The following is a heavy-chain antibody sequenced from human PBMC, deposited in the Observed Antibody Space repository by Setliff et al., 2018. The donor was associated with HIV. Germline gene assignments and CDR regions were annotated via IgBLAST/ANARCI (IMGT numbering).Heavy chain of an antibody. D-gene: IGHD3-22*01. Sequence: LSLTCTVSGGSISSHYWTWIRQPPGKGLEWIGYIYYSGSTNYNPSLKSRVTISVDTSKNQFSLKLSSVTAADTAVYYCARSNYYDSSGYLITLFDYWGQGTLVTVS. J-gene: IGHJ4*02. V-gene: IGHV4-59*11. CDR1: GGSISSHY. CDR2: IYYSGST. CDR3: ARSNYYDSSGYLITLFDY.